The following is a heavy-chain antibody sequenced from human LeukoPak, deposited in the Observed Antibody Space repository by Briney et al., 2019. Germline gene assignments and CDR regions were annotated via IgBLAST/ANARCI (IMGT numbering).Heavy chain of an antibody. CDR3: ARDGLVRYGDYDRGY. V-gene: IGHV3-21*01. D-gene: IGHD4-17*01. CDR1: GFTFSSYS. Sequence: GGSLRLSCAASGFTFSSYSMNWVRQAPGKGLEWVSPISSSSSYIYYADSVKGRFTISRDNAKNSLYLQMNSLRAEDTAVYYCARDGLVRYGDYDRGYWGQGTLVTVSS. J-gene: IGHJ4*02. CDR2: ISSSSSYI.